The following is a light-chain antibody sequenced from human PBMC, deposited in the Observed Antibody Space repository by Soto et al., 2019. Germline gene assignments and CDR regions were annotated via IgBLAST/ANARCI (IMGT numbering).Light chain of an antibody. CDR2: EVN. V-gene: IGLV2-8*01. CDR1: STDVGGYDY. Sequence: QSALTQPPSASGSPGQSVTISCTGTSTDVGGYDYVSWYQQHPGKVPKLMINEVNKRPSGVPDRFSGSKSGNTASLTVSGLQPEDEADYYCTSYAGGNNVFGTRTKLTVL. CDR3: TSYAGGNNV. J-gene: IGLJ1*01.